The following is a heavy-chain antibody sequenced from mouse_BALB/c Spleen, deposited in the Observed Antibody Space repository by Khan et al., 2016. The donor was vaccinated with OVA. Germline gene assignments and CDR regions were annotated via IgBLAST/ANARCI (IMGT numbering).Heavy chain of an antibody. CDR2: IWGDGST. J-gene: IGHJ4*01. D-gene: IGHD2-4*01. CDR3: AREIYYDYAYYYAMDY. CDR1: GFSLTGYG. Sequence: VELVESGPGLVAPSQSLSITCTVSGFSLTGYGVTWVRQPPGKGLEWLGMIWGDGSTDYNSALKSRLSISKDNSKSQVFLKMNSLHTDDTARYYCAREIYYDYAYYYAMDYWGQGTSVTVSS. V-gene: IGHV2-6-7*01.